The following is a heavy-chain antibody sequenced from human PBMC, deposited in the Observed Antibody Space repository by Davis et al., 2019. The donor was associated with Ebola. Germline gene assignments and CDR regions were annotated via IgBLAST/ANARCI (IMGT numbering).Heavy chain of an antibody. D-gene: IGHD3-3*01. CDR3: ASPPTYDFWSGYYR. CDR2: ISGSGATT. CDR1: GFTFSNYA. Sequence: GGSLRLSCAASGFTFSNYAMSWVRQAPGKGLEWVSGISGSGATTYYADSVKGRFTISRDNAKNSLFLQMNSLRADDTAVYYCASPPTYDFWSGYYRWGQGTLVTVSS. J-gene: IGHJ4*02. V-gene: IGHV3-23*01.